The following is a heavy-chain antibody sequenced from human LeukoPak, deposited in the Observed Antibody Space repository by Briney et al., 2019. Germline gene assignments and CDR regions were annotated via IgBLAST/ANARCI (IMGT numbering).Heavy chain of an antibody. D-gene: IGHD3-22*01. CDR2: IYYSGST. CDR1: GGSISSYY. J-gene: IGHJ5*02. V-gene: IGHV4-59*01. Sequence: PSGTLSLTCTVSGGSISSYYWSWIRQPPGKGREWIGYIYYSGSTNYNPSLKSRVTISVDTSKNQFSLKLSSVTAADTAVYYCARFCNYYDSSGYYYGFDPWGQGTLVTVSS. CDR3: ARFCNYYDSSGYYYGFDP.